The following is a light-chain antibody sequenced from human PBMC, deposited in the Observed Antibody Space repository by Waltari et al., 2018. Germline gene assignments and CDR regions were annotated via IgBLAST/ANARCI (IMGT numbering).Light chain of an antibody. CDR1: QSIGPY. Sequence: DIEMTQSPSSLSASVGDRVIITCRASQSIGPYINWYQQKPGTAPKLLIYDASILQTGVPSKFSGSGSGTVFTLTISSPQPEDFATYYCQQNSNVPPTFGLGTKVEIK. CDR2: DAS. J-gene: IGKJ1*01. V-gene: IGKV1-39*01. CDR3: QQNSNVPPT.